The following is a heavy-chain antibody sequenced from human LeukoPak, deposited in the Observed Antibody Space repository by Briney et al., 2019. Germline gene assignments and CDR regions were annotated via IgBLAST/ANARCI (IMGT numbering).Heavy chain of an antibody. Sequence: SETLSLTCSVSGGSVNTYYWSWIRQSAGKGLEWIGRISITEGTNYNPSLKSRVSMSVDVSKNQVSLKLGSVTAADTAVYYCASSAGGDYYYYGMDVWGQGTTVTVSS. CDR2: ISITEGT. CDR3: ASSAGGDYYYYGMDV. J-gene: IGHJ6*02. V-gene: IGHV4-4*07. CDR1: GGSVNTYY. D-gene: IGHD2-15*01.